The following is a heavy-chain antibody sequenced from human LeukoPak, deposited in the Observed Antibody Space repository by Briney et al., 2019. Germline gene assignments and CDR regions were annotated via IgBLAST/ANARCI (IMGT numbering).Heavy chain of an antibody. CDR2: IIPIFGTA. D-gene: IGHD4/OR15-4a*01. CDR1: GGTFSRYA. Sequence: GASVKVSCKASGGTFSRYAISWVRQAPGQGLEWMGGIIPIFGTANYAQKFQGRVTITTDESTSTAYMELSSLRSEDTAVYYCARAQDYKPVYRFDYWGQGTLVTVSS. CDR3: ARAQDYKPVYRFDY. V-gene: IGHV1-69*05. J-gene: IGHJ4*02.